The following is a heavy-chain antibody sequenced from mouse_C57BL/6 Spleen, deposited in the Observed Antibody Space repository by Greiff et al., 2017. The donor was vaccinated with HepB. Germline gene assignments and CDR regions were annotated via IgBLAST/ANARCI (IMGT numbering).Heavy chain of an antibody. CDR1: EYEFPSHD. Sequence: EVKVEESGGGLVQPGESLKLSCESNEYEFPSHDMSWVRKTPEKRLELVAAINSDGGSTYYPDTMERRFIISRDNTKKTLYLQMSSLRSEDTALYYCARRGDVGWYFDVWGTGTTVTVSS. J-gene: IGHJ1*03. CDR2: INSDGGST. CDR3: ARRGDVGWYFDV. V-gene: IGHV5-2*03. D-gene: IGHD3-3*01.